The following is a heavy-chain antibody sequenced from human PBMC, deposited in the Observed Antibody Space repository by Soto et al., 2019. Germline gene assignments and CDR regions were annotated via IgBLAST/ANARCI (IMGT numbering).Heavy chain of an antibody. V-gene: IGHV1-3*01. Sequence: VKLVQSGAEVKKPGASVRISCTASGISYTTYAIHWVRQAPGQGLEWMGWINAGNGDTRYSQRFKGRVTLTTDTSATTTYRDLSSLRSEDTSIYSCARAISGYVTWGQGTLVTVSS. CDR1: GISYTTYA. CDR2: INAGNGDT. D-gene: IGHD5-12*01. CDR3: ARAISGYVT. J-gene: IGHJ4*02.